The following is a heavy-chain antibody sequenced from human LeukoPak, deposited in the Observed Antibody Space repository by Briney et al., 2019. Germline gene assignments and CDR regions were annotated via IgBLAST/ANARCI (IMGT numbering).Heavy chain of an antibody. CDR2: FNHSGST. CDR1: GGSFSGYY. V-gene: IGHV4-34*01. CDR3: AISSSSYPSYYYYGMDV. J-gene: IGHJ6*02. D-gene: IGHD6-6*01. Sequence: SETLSLTCAVYGGSFSGYYWSWFRQPPGKGLAWIGEFNHSGSTNYNPSLKSRVTISVDTSKNQFSLKLSSVTAADTAVYYCAISSSSYPSYYYYGMDVWGQGTTVTVSS.